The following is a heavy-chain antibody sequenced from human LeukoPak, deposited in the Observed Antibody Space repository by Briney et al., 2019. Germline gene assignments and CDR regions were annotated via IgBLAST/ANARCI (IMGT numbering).Heavy chain of an antibody. CDR1: GGSFSGYY. J-gene: IGHJ4*02. Sequence: SETLSLTCAVYGGSFSGYYWSWIRQPPGKGLEWIGEINHSGSTNYNPSLKSRVTISVDTSKNQFSLKLSSVTAADTAVYYCARRRNSYGYFGLIDYRGQGTLVTVSS. CDR3: ARRRNSYGYFGLIDY. CDR2: INHSGST. V-gene: IGHV4-34*01. D-gene: IGHD5-18*01.